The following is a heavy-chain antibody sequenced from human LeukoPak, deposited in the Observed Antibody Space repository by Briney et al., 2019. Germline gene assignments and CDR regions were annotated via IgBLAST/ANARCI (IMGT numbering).Heavy chain of an antibody. CDR3: ARDREDDSSGYYYYYYMDV. J-gene: IGHJ6*03. Sequence: SETLSLTCTVSGGSISSTTYYWDWIRQPPGKGLEWIGYIYYSGSTNYNPSLKSRVTISVDTSKNQFSLKLSSVTAADTAVYYCARDREDDSSGYYYYYYMDVWGKGTTVTVSS. CDR2: IYYSGST. CDR1: GGSISSTTYY. V-gene: IGHV4-61*05. D-gene: IGHD3-22*01.